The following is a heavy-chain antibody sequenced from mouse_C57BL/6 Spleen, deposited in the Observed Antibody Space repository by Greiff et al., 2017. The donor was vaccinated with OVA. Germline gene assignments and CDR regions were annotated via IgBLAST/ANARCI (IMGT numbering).Heavy chain of an antibody. J-gene: IGHJ4*01. CDR2: INPGSGGT. D-gene: IGHD1-1*01. Sequence: QVQLQQSGAELVRPGTSVKVSCKASGYAFTNYLIEWVKQRPGRGLEWIGVINPGSGGTNYNEKFKGKATLTADKSSSTAYMQLSSLTSEDSAVYFCARYYYGSSLWGQGTSVTVSS. CDR3: ARYYYGSSL. CDR1: GYAFTNYL. V-gene: IGHV1-54*01.